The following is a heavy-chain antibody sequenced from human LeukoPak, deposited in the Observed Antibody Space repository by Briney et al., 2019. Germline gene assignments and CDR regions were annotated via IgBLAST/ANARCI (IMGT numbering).Heavy chain of an antibody. Sequence: ASVKVSCKASGYTFTGYHLHWVRQAPGQGLEWMGWISGGSNYAQKLQGRVTMTTDTSTSTAYMELRSLRSDDTAVYYCARWYSSSWLKGGFDYWGQGTLVTVSS. CDR3: ARWYSSSWLKGGFDY. V-gene: IGHV1-18*04. CDR1: GYTFTGYH. CDR2: ISGGS. D-gene: IGHD6-13*01. J-gene: IGHJ4*02.